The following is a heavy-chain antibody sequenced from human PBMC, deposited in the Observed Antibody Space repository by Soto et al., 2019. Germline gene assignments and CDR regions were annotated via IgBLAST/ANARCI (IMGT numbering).Heavy chain of an antibody. CDR3: ARDRAQPYYDYVWGSYREDYFDY. CDR1: GGSFSGYY. V-gene: IGHV4-34*01. CDR2: INHSGST. D-gene: IGHD3-16*02. Sequence: SETLSLTCAVYGGSFSGYYWSWIRQPPGKGLEWIGEINHSGSTNYNPSLKSRVTISVDTSKNQFTLKLSPVTAADTAVYYCARDRAQPYYDYVWGSYREDYFDYWGQGTLVTVSS. J-gene: IGHJ4*02.